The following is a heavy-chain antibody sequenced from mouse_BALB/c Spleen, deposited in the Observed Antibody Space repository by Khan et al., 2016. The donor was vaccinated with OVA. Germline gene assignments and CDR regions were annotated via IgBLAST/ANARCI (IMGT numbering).Heavy chain of an antibody. CDR2: IWAGGST. J-gene: IGHJ4*01. CDR1: GFSLTSYG. Sequence: QMQLEESGPGLVAPSQSLSITCTVSGFSLTSYGVHWVRQPPGKGLEWLGVIWAGGSTNYNSALMSRLSISKDNPKSQVFVKMNSLQTDDTAMYYCAGLYYYGSIFYAMDYWGQGTSVTVSS. V-gene: IGHV2-9*02. CDR3: AGLYYYGSIFYAMDY. D-gene: IGHD1-1*01.